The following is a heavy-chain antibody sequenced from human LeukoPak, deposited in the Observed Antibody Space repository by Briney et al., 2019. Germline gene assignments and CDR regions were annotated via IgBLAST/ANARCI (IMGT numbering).Heavy chain of an antibody. CDR2: IYYSGST. CDR3: ARNASTMIVPGGWFDP. CDR1: GGSIRSSGYY. J-gene: IGHJ5*02. D-gene: IGHD3-22*01. Sequence: SETLSLTCTVSGGSIRSSGYYWGRLRQPPGKGLEGIVSIYYSGSTSYTPSLKSPVTMTVDTSQNSFSLRLVTVTAADTAVYYCARNASTMIVPGGWFDPWGQGTLVTVSS. V-gene: IGHV4-39*01.